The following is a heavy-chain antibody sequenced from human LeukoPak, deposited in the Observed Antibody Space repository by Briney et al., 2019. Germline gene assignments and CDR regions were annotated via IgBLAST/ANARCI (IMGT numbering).Heavy chain of an antibody. V-gene: IGHV3-48*04. CDR3: AELSITMIGGV. J-gene: IGHJ6*04. Sequence: GGSLRLSCEVSGFIISGFWMCWVRQARGKGREWVSYISSSGSTIYYADSVKGRFTISRDNAKNSLYLQMNSLRAEDTAVYYCAELSITMIGGVWGKGTTVTISS. D-gene: IGHD3-10*02. CDR1: GFIISGFW. CDR2: ISSSGSTI.